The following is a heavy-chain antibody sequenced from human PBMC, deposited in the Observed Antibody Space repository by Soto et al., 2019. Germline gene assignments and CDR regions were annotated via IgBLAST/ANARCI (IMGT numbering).Heavy chain of an antibody. V-gene: IGHV3-53*01. J-gene: IGHJ3*02. Sequence: PGGSLRLSCAASGFTANSNYMNWVRQAPGRGLEWVSVIYSGGSTYYADSVKGRFTISRDNSKNTLYLQMNSLRAEDTAVYFCARARRDGYNFVAFDIWGQGTMVTVSS. CDR1: GFTANSNY. CDR3: ARARRDGYNFVAFDI. D-gene: IGHD5-12*01. CDR2: IYSGGST.